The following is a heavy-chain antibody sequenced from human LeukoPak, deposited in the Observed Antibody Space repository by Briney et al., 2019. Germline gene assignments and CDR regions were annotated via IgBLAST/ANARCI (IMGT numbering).Heavy chain of an antibody. CDR1: GGTFSSYA. Sequence: SVKVSCKASGGTFSSYAISWVRQAPGQGLEWMGGIIPIFGTANYAQKFQGRVTITADESTSTAYMELSSLRSEDTAVYYCARSPGLAKVPDYWGQGTLVTVSS. CDR2: IIPIFGTA. J-gene: IGHJ4*02. CDR3: ARSPGLAKVPDY. D-gene: IGHD5-12*01. V-gene: IGHV1-69*01.